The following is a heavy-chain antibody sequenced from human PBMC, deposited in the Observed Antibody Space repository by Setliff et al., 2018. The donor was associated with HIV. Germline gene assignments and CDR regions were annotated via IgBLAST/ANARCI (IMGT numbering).Heavy chain of an antibody. V-gene: IGHV4-39*01. Sequence: SETLSLTCTVSGASISSSSHHWAWIRQPPGKGLEYIGNIYYTGSTHHNPSLESPVATSVDTSKNQFSLKLSSVTAADTAVYYCARIVRWELVATSTFFYYYMDVWGKGTTVTVSS. CDR2: IYYTGST. D-gene: IGHD1-26*01. CDR1: GASISSSSHH. J-gene: IGHJ6*03. CDR3: ARIVRWELVATSTFFYYYMDV.